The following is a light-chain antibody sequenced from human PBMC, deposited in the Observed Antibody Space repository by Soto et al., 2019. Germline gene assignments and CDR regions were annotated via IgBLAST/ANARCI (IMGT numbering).Light chain of an antibody. CDR3: AAWDDSLNGPV. CDR2: SNN. J-gene: IGLJ1*01. Sequence: QSVLTKPPSASGTPGQRVTISCSGSSSNIGSNTVNWYQQLPGTAPKLLIYSNNQRPSGVPDRFSGPKSGTSASLAISGLQSEDEADYYCAAWDDSLNGPVFGTGTKVTVL. V-gene: IGLV1-44*01. CDR1: SSNIGSNT.